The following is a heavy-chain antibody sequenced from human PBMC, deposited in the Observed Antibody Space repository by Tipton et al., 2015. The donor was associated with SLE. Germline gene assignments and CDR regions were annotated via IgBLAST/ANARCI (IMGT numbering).Heavy chain of an antibody. J-gene: IGHJ2*01. CDR1: GFTFSSYA. D-gene: IGHD4-17*01. Sequence: SLRLPCAASGFTFSSYAMHWVRQAPGKGLEWVAVISYDGSNKYYADSVKGRFTISRDNSKNTLYLQMNSLRAEDTAVYYCARGGTTVTKGYFDLWGRGTLVTVAS. CDR3: ARGGTTVTKGYFDL. CDR2: ISYDGSNK. V-gene: IGHV3-30-3*01.